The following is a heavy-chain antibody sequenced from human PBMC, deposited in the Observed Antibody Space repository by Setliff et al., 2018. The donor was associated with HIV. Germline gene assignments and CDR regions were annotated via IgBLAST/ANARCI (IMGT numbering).Heavy chain of an antibody. CDR1: GDTFTDYY. CDR3: ARDLIRITPHGDLPF. V-gene: IGHV1-2*06. D-gene: IGHD2-15*01. Sequence: ASVKVSCKASGDTFTDYYIHWVRQAPGHGLEWVGRINPKSGVTSYAQNFRARVTMTRDTSSTTAYMELSTLRSDDTALYYCARDLIRITPHGDLPFWGQGTLVTVSS. CDR2: INPKSGVT. J-gene: IGHJ4*02.